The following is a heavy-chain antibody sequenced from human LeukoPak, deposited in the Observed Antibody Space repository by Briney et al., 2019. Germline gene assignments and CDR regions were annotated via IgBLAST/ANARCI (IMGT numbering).Heavy chain of an antibody. CDR3: ARVGAAAGTFDY. Sequence: ASVKVSCKTSGYSFTGYYIHWVRQAPGQGLEWMGRIIPILGIANYAQKFQGRVTITADKSTSTAYMELSSLRSEDTAVYYCARVGAAAGTFDYWGQGTLVTVSS. CDR1: GYSFTGYY. V-gene: IGHV1-69*04. CDR2: IIPILGIA. D-gene: IGHD6-13*01. J-gene: IGHJ4*02.